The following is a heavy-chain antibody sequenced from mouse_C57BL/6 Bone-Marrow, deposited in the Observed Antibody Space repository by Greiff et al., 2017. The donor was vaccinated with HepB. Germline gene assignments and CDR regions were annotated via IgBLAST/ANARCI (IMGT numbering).Heavy chain of an antibody. CDR1: GYTFTDYY. CDR2: INPYNGGT. CDR3: ARRDLDYGSSFDY. Sequence: EVQLQQSGPVLVKPGASVKMSCKASGYTFTDYYMNWVKQSHGKSLEWIGVINPYNGGTSYNQKFKGKATLTVDKSSSTAYMELNSLTSEDSAVYNCARRDLDYGSSFDYWGQGTTLTVSS. D-gene: IGHD1-1*01. V-gene: IGHV1-19*01. J-gene: IGHJ2*01.